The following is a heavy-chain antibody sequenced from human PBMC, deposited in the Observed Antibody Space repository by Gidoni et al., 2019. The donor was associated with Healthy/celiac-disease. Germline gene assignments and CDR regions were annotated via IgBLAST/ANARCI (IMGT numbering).Heavy chain of an antibody. V-gene: IGHV5-10-1*03. Sequence: EVQLVQSGAAVNKHGESLRISCQGSGYSFTSSWISWLRQMPGKGLEWLGRMDTSDSYTIDSPSFQAHGTISADKSISTAYLQWSSLKASDTAMYYCARSLPGRCSSTSCYRGDYYMDVWGKGTTVTVSS. CDR2: MDTSDSYT. CDR1: GYSFTSSW. CDR3: ARSLPGRCSSTSCYRGDYYMDV. D-gene: IGHD2-2*02. J-gene: IGHJ6*03.